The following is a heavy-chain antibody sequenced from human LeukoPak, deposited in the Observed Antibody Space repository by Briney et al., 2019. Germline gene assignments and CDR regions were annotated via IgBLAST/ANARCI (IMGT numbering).Heavy chain of an antibody. CDR1: GYTFTSYD. D-gene: IGHD3-22*01. CDR3: VRGYYDSSGYYFLSAFDI. V-gene: IGHV1-8*01. Sequence: ASVKVSCKASGYTFTSYDINWVRQAPGQGLEWMGWMNPNSGNTGYAQKFQGRVTMTRNTSISTAYMELSSLRSEDTAVYYCVRGYYDSSGYYFLSAFDIWGQGTMVTVSS. J-gene: IGHJ3*02. CDR2: MNPNSGNT.